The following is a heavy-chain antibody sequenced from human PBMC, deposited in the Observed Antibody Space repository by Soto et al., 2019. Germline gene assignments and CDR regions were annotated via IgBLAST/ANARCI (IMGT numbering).Heavy chain of an antibody. Sequence: PGGSLRLSCAASGFTFSSYGMHWVRQAPGKGLEWVAFISYDGSYEYYADSVKDRFTISRDNSKNTLYLQMNSLRAEDTAVYYCEGGGNSNAFDIWGQGTMVTVSS. V-gene: IGHV3-30*03. CDR1: GFTFSSYG. CDR2: ISYDGSYE. J-gene: IGHJ3*02. D-gene: IGHD2-21*02. CDR3: EGGGNSNAFDI.